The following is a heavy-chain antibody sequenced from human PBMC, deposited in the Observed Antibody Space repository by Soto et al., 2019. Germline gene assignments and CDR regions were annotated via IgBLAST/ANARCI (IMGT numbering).Heavy chain of an antibody. CDR3: AREGDSSIWLYNWFDP. Sequence: SETLSLTCTVSGGSISSGGYYWSWIRQHPGKGLEWIGYIFYSGTTYYNPSLKSRVTISVDTSKNQFSLKLSSVTAADTAVYYCAREGDSSIWLYNWFDPWGQGTLVTVSS. CDR2: IFYSGTT. CDR1: GGSISSGGYY. J-gene: IGHJ5*02. V-gene: IGHV4-31*03. D-gene: IGHD6-13*01.